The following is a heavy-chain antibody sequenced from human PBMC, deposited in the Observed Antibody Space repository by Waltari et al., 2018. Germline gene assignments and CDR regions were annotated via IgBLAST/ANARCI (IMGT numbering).Heavy chain of an antibody. Sequence: QVQLQESGPGLVKPSETLSLTCTVSGGSISSHYWSWIRQPPGKGLEWIGYIYYSGSTNYNPSLKSRVTISVDTSKNQFSLKLSSVTAADTAVYYCARGGYVDIVSPIDYWGQGTPVTVSS. CDR1: GGSISSHY. V-gene: IGHV4-59*11. CDR2: IYYSGST. CDR3: ARGGYVDIVSPIDY. D-gene: IGHD5-12*01. J-gene: IGHJ4*02.